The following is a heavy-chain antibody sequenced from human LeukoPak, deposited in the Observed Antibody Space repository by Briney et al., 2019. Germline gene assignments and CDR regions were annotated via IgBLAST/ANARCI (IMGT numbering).Heavy chain of an antibody. CDR3: AKRPSGYVDY. Sequence: PGGSLRLSCAASGFTFSSYAMSWVRQAPGKGLERVSAISGSGGSAYYADSVKGRFTISRDNSKNTLYLQMNSLRAEDTAVYYCAKRPSGYVDYWGQGTLVTVSS. D-gene: IGHD3-22*01. CDR1: GFTFSSYA. V-gene: IGHV3-23*01. J-gene: IGHJ4*02. CDR2: ISGSGGSA.